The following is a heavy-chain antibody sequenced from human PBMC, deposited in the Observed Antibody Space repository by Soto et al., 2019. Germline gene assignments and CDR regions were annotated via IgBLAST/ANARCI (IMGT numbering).Heavy chain of an antibody. J-gene: IGHJ6*04. CDR1: GFNFNNYA. CDR2: VSFDGSST. CDR3: AKAGWGGDDYYGLDV. Sequence: PGGSLRLSCAASGFNFNNYAMHWVRQAPGKGLEWVAVVSFDGSSTYYADSVKGRFTISRDSSNNTVSLQMNSLTNEDTAAYYCAKAGWGGDDYYGLDVGGKGTTVTVS. D-gene: IGHD2-21*02. V-gene: IGHV3-30*18.